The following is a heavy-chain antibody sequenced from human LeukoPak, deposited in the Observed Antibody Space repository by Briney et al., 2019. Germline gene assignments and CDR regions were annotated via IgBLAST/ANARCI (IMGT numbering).Heavy chain of an antibody. J-gene: IGHJ5*02. D-gene: IGHD3-16*02. CDR2: INWNVGST. CDR1: VFTFDDYG. Sequence: GGSLRLSCAASVFTFDDYGMSWVRHGPGKRLWWVSAINWNVGSTGYADSVKGRFTISRDNAKNSLYLQMNSLRAEDTALYYCAREDYDYVWGSYPSGGFDPWGQGTLVTVSS. CDR3: AREDYDYVWGSYPSGGFDP. V-gene: IGHV3-20*04.